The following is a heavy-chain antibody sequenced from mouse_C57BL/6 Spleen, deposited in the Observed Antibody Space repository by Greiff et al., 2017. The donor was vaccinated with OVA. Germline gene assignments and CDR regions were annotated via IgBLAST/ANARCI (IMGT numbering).Heavy chain of an antibody. Sequence: QVQLKESGPELVKPGASVKISCKASGYAFSSSWMNWVKQRPGKGLEWIGRIYPGDGDTNYNGKFKGKATLTADKSSSTAYMQLSSLTSEDSAVYFCARRGLYYDYSYAMDYWGQGTSVTVSS. V-gene: IGHV1-82*01. D-gene: IGHD2-4*01. J-gene: IGHJ4*01. CDR2: IYPGDGDT. CDR1: GYAFSSSW. CDR3: ARRGLYYDYSYAMDY.